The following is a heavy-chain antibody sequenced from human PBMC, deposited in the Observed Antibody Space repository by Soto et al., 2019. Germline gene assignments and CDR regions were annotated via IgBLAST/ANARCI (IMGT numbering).Heavy chain of an antibody. D-gene: IGHD6-19*01. J-gene: IGHJ4*02. V-gene: IGHV3-30*18. Sequence: QVQLVESGGGVVQPGRSLRLSCAASGFTFSSYGMHWVRQAPGKGLEWVAVISYDGSNKYYADSVKGRFTISRDNSKNTLYLQMNSLRAEDTAVYYCAKEEAVAGAAKIAYWGQGTLVTVSS. CDR2: ISYDGSNK. CDR1: GFTFSSYG. CDR3: AKEEAVAGAAKIAY.